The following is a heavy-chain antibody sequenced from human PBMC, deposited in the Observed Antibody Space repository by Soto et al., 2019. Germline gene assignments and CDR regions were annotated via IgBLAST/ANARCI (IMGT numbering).Heavy chain of an antibody. D-gene: IGHD3-3*01. J-gene: IGHJ6*02. Sequence: GGSLRLSSAASGFTFSSYWMSWVRQAPGKGLEWVANIRQDGSEKYYVDSVKGRFTISRDNAKNSLYLQMNSLRAEDTAVYYCARDRLRFWEWLSFYYYYYGMDVWGQGTTVTVSS. CDR1: GFTFSSYW. V-gene: IGHV3-7*05. CDR3: ARDRLRFWEWLSFYYYYYGMDV. CDR2: IRQDGSEK.